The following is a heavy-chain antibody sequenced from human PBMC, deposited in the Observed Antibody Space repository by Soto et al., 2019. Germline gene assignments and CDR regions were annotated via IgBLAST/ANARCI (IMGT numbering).Heavy chain of an antibody. CDR1: GFTFSSYA. Sequence: EVQLVESGGGLVQPGGSLRLSCAASGFTFSSYAMHWVRQAPGKGLEYVSAITSSGGNTDYGSSVKGRFTISRDNSKNTLYLQLGSLRAEDMAEYYCARRIPFGYGMDVWGQGTTVTVSS. D-gene: IGHD2-21*01. V-gene: IGHV3-64*01. CDR3: ARRIPFGYGMDV. CDR2: ITSSGGNT. J-gene: IGHJ6*02.